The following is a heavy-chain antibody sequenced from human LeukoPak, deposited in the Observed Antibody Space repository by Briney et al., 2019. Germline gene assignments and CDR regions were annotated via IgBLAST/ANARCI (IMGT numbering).Heavy chain of an antibody. D-gene: IGHD6-19*01. V-gene: IGHV4-59*08. J-gene: IGHJ4*02. CDR1: GGSISGYY. Sequence: SETLSLTCSVSGGSISGYYWSWIRQPPGKGLEWIGYIYYSGTTIYNPSLKSRLTISLDTSKNQFSLNLSSVTAADTAVYYCARSQQWPLYYFDYWGQGTLVTVSS. CDR3: ARSQQWPLYYFDY. CDR2: IYYSGTT.